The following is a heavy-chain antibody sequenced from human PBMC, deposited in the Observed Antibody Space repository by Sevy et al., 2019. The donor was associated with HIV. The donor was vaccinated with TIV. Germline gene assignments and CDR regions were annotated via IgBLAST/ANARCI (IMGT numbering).Heavy chain of an antibody. Sequence: GGSLRLSCAASGFAPSTYGMHWVRQAPGKGLEWVAVIGYDGSNKYYADSVKGRFSTSRDNSRNTLFLQMDSLRAEDTAVYDCARDPRMYGDYLLAYFDYWGQGTLVIVSS. CDR3: ARDPRMYGDYLLAYFDY. J-gene: IGHJ4*02. CDR1: GFAPSTYG. D-gene: IGHD2-8*01. CDR2: IGYDGSNK. V-gene: IGHV3-33*01.